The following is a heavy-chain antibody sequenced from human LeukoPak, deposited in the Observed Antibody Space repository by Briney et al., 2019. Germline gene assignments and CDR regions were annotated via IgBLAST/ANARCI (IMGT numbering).Heavy chain of an antibody. D-gene: IGHD3-22*01. J-gene: IGHJ4*02. CDR2: ISYDGSNK. CDR3: ARREAYYSASTPMHFDY. V-gene: IGHV3-30*04. Sequence: PGGSLRLSCEDSGFTFSSYAMHWVRHAPGKGLERVAVISYDGSNKYYEDSVKGRFTISRDNTKNTLYLQMNSLRAEDTAVYYCARREAYYSASTPMHFDYWGQGTLVTVSS. CDR1: GFTFSSYA.